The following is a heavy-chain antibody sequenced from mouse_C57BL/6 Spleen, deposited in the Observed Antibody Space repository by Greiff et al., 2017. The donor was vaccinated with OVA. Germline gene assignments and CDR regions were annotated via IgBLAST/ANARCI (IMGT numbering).Heavy chain of an antibody. J-gene: IGHJ2*01. D-gene: IGHD1-1*01. CDR3: TTRTTVVARNDY. CDR1: GFNIKDDY. CDR2: IGPENGDT. V-gene: IGHV14-4*01. Sequence: VQLKQSGAELVRPGDSVKLSCTASGFNIKDDYMHWVKQRPEQGLEWIGWIGPENGDTEYASKFQGKATITADTSSNTAYLQLSSLTSEDTAVYYCTTRTTVVARNDYWGQGTTLTVSS.